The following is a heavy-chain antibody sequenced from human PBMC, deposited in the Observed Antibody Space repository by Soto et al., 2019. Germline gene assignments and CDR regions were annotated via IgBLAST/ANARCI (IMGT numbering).Heavy chain of an antibody. Sequence: VPLVESGGGLVKPGGSLRLSCAASGFTFSDYYMSWIRQAPGKGLEWLSYISMSSSIIKYADSVKGRFTISRDNAKKSLYLQMNSLRVEDTAVYYCARGGSSRPFDLWGRGTLVTVSS. V-gene: IGHV3-11*01. CDR1: GFTFSDYY. J-gene: IGHJ2*01. CDR3: ARGGSSRPFDL. CDR2: ISMSSSII. D-gene: IGHD6-13*01.